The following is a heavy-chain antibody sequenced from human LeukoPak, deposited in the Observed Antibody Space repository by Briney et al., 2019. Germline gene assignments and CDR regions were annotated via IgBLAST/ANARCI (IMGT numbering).Heavy chain of an antibody. CDR3: ARARKYNGNPNWIDL. CDR2: ISHSENT. Sequence: SETLSLTCYVSGDSISSSYFWGWIRQPPGTGLEWIGSISHSENTFYNPSLKSRVTISVDTSKNHFSLNLSAVTAADTAVYYCARARKYNGNPNWIDLWGQGVLDTVSS. J-gene: IGHJ5*02. CDR1: GDSISSSYF. D-gene: IGHD2-8*01. V-gene: IGHV4-38-2*02.